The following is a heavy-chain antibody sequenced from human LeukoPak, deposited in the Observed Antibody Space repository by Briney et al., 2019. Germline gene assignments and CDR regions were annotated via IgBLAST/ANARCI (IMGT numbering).Heavy chain of an antibody. CDR2: INHSGST. J-gene: IGHJ6*02. V-gene: IGHV4-34*01. D-gene: IGHD2-2*01. CDR3: ARGRARGIVVVPAAYNPDYYYGMDV. CDR1: GGSFSGYY. Sequence: PSETLSLTCAVYGGSFSGYYWSWIRQPPGKGLEWIGEINHSGSTNYNPSLKSRATISVDTSKNQFSLKLSSVTAADTAVYYCARGRARGIVVVPAAYNPDYYYGMDVWGQGTTVTVSS.